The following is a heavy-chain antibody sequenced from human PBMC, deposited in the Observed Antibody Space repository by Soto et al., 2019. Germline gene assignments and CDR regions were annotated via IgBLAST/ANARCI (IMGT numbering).Heavy chain of an antibody. CDR1: GGCISSYY. CDR2: IYYSGST. Sequence: SETLSLTCPVCGGCISSYYWSWILQPPGNGLEWIGYIYYSGSTNYNHSLKSRFTISVDTSKNQFSLKLSSVTAADTAVYYCARTQATPYYYDSSGYLYYFDYWGQGTLVTVSS. D-gene: IGHD3-22*01. V-gene: IGHV4-59*01. J-gene: IGHJ4*02. CDR3: ARTQATPYYYDSSGYLYYFDY.